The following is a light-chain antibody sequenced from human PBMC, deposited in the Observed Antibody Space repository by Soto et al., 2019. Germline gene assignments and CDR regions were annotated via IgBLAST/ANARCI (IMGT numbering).Light chain of an antibody. Sequence: DIQLTQSPSSLSASVGDRVTITCRASQAISSYLAWYQQKPGKVPELLIYAASTLQSGAPSRFSGSGSGTDFTLPISSLQPEDVATYYCNQDNHAPTFGGGTKVEIK. J-gene: IGKJ4*01. V-gene: IGKV1-27*01. CDR2: AAS. CDR3: NQDNHAPT. CDR1: QAISSY.